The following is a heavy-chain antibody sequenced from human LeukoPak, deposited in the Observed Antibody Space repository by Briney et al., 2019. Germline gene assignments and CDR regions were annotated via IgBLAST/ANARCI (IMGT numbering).Heavy chain of an antibody. D-gene: IGHD5-18*01. V-gene: IGHV3-66*01. J-gene: IGHJ4*02. CDR2: IYSGGST. CDR3: ARDFVGFGFFDY. CDR1: GFTVSSNY. Sequence: GGSLRLSCAASGFTVSSNYMSWVRHAPGQGLEWVSVIYSGGSTYYADSVKGRFTISRDNSKNTLWLQMNSLRAEDTAVYYCARDFVGFGFFDYWGQGTLVTVSS.